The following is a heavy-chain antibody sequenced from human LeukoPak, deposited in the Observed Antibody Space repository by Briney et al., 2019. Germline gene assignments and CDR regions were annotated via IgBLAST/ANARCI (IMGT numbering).Heavy chain of an antibody. D-gene: IGHD6-6*01. J-gene: IGHJ4*02. Sequence: PSETLSLTCTVSGGSVSRGSYYWSWIRQPPGKGQEWIGYVFHSGSTDYNPSLKSRATISVDTSRNQFSLKLSSVTAADTAVYYCARVFGGSSSYFDYWGQGTLVTVSS. V-gene: IGHV4-61*01. CDR2: VFHSGST. CDR1: GGSVSRGSYY. CDR3: ARVFGGSSSYFDY.